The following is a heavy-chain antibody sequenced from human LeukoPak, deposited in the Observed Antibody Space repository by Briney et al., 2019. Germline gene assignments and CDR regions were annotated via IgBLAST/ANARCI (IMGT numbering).Heavy chain of an antibody. J-gene: IGHJ4*02. D-gene: IGHD5-12*01. CDR3: ARDPGSGYEEHFDY. CDR2: ISSSGSSI. CDR1: YY. Sequence: YYWGWIRQPPGKGLEWVSYISSSGSSIYYADSVKGRFTISRDNAKDSLYLQMNSLRAEDTAVYYCARDPGSGYEEHFDYWGQGTLVTVSS. V-gene: IGHV3-11*01.